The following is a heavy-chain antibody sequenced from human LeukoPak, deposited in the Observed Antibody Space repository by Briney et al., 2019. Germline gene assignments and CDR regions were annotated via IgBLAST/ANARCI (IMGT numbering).Heavy chain of an antibody. CDR2: INHSGST. CDR3: EREGPGYYYGSGSIDY. V-gene: IGHV4-34*01. J-gene: IGHJ4*02. Sequence: SETLSLTCAVYGGSFSGYYWSWIRQPPGKGLEWIGEINHSGSTNYNPSLKSRVTISVDTSKNQFSLKLSSVTAADTAVYYCEREGPGYYYGSGSIDYWGQGTLVTVSS. D-gene: IGHD3-10*01. CDR1: GGSFSGYY.